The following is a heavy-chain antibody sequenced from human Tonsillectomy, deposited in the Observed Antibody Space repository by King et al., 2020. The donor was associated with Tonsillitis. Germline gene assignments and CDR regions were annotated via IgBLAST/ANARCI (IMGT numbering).Heavy chain of an antibody. V-gene: IGHV1-2*02. CDR2: IHPNSGGT. D-gene: IGHD3-3*01. J-gene: IGHJ4*02. Sequence: QLVQSGAEVKKPGASVKVSCKASGYTFTGYYIHWVRQAPGQGLEWMGWIHPNSGGTNCAQKFQGRVTMTRDKSISTAYMDLSRLRSDDTAVYYCARAITIFGVVIMYYFDYWGQGTRVTVSS. CDR1: GYTFTGYY. CDR3: ARAITIFGVVIMYYFDY.